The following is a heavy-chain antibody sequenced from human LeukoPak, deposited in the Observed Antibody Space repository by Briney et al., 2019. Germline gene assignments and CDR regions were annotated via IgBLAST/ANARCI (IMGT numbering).Heavy chain of an antibody. CDR1: GFTFGSYA. Sequence: GGSLRLSCAASGFTFGSYAMSWVRQAPGKGLEWVSAISGSGGSTYYADSVKGRFTISRDNSKNTLYLQMNSLRAEDTAVYYCANHVVPAAMPGYYFDYWGQGTLVTVSS. CDR2: ISGSGGST. D-gene: IGHD2-2*01. J-gene: IGHJ4*02. V-gene: IGHV3-23*01. CDR3: ANHVVPAAMPGYYFDY.